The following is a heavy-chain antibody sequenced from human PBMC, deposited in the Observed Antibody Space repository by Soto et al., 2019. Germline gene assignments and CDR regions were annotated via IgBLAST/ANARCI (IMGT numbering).Heavy chain of an antibody. D-gene: IGHD5-18*01. Sequence: ASVKVSCKVSGYTLTELSMHWVRQAPGKGLEWMGGFDPEDGETIYAQKFQGRVTMTEDTSTDTAYMELSSLRSDDTAVYYCATDGLQLWVGDQRYYYYGMDVWGQGTTVTVSS. J-gene: IGHJ6*02. CDR1: GYTLTELS. CDR3: ATDGLQLWVGDQRYYYYGMDV. CDR2: FDPEDGET. V-gene: IGHV1-24*01.